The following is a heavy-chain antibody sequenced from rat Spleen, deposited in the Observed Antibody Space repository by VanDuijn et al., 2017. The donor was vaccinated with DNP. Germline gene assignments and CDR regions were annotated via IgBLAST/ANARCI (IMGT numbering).Heavy chain of an antibody. CDR3: GWGTYIG. D-gene: IGHD1-2*01. Sequence: EVQVLESGGGLVQPGNSLKLSCATSGFTFSTAWMYWYRQFPEKRLEWVARIKAKSNNYATDYTESVKGRFTISRDDSKSSIYLQMNNLQEEDTAIYYCGWGTYIGWGQGVMVTVSS. CDR1: GFTFSTAW. J-gene: IGHJ2*01. V-gene: IGHV6-6*01. CDR2: IKAKSNNYAT.